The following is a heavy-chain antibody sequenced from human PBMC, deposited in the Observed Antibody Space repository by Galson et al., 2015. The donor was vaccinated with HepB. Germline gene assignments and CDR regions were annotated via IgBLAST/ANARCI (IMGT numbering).Heavy chain of an antibody. J-gene: IGHJ5*02. D-gene: IGHD3-3*01. V-gene: IGHV1-18*04. CDR2: ISAYNGNT. Sequence: SVKVSCKASGYTFTSYGISWVRQAPGQGLEWMGWISAYNGNTNYAQKLQGRVTMTTDTSTSTAYMELSSLRSEDTAVYYCAREYESITIFGVAPGYNWFDPWGQGTLVTVSS. CDR1: GYTFTSYG. CDR3: AREYESITIFGVAPGYNWFDP.